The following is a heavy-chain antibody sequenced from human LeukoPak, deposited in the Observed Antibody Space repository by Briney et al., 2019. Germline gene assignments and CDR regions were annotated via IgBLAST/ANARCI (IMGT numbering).Heavy chain of an antibody. Sequence: SETLSLTCTVSGGSISNSSYYWSWIRQPPGKGLEWIGYIYYSGSTNYKPSLKSRVTISVETSKNQFSLKLRSVTAADTAVYYCARVTGYMIEDYFDYWGQGTLVTVSS. CDR1: GGSISNSSYY. CDR2: IYYSGST. V-gene: IGHV4-61*01. J-gene: IGHJ4*02. D-gene: IGHD3-22*01. CDR3: ARVTGYMIEDYFDY.